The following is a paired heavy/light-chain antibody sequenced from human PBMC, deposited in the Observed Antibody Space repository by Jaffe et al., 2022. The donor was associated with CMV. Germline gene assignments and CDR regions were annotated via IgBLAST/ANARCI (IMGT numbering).Light chain of an antibody. J-gene: IGKJ3*01. CDR2: EVS. CDR3: MQGRHLPFT. CDR1: QSLLQSDGKTH. V-gene: IGKV2-29*02. Sequence: DIVMTQTPLSLSVTPGQPASISCKSSQSLLQSDGKTHLYWYLQKPGQSPQLRIYEVSRRFSGVPERFSGSGSGTDFTLKISRVETEDVGIYYCMQGRHLPFTFGPGTKVDIK.
Heavy chain of an antibody. CDR1: GFTFSSYA. V-gene: IGHV3-23*01. CDR2: ITGPGGST. Sequence: EVQLLESGGGLVQPGGSLRLSCAASGFTFSSYAMSWVRQAPGKGLKWVSAITGPGGSTYYADSVKGRFTISRDNSRNTLYLQMSSLRAEDTAVYYCAIGGFLRGMDVWGQGTTVTVSS. CDR3: AIGGFLRGMDV. J-gene: IGHJ6*02.